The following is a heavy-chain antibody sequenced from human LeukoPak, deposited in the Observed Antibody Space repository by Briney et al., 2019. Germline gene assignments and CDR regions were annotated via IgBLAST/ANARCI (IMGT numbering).Heavy chain of an antibody. CDR2: IWYDGSNK. J-gene: IGHJ4*02. D-gene: IGHD1-26*01. CDR1: GFTFSSYG. Sequence: GTSLRLSCAASGFTFSSYGMHWVRQAPGKGLEWVAVIWYDGSNKYYADSVKGRFTISRDNSKNTLYLQMNSLRAEDTAVYYCARSVSGSYYYFDYWGQGTLVTVSS. V-gene: IGHV3-33*01. CDR3: ARSVSGSYYYFDY.